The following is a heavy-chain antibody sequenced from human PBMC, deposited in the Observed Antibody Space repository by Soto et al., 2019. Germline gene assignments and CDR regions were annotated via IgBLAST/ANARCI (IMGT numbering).Heavy chain of an antibody. CDR2: IPYDGSNK. CDR3: GRCSSTSCHLGSDY. Sequence: GSLILSCAASGFTFSSYAMNWVRQAPGKGLKWVALIPYDGSNKYYADSVKGRFTSSRDSSKNTLYLQMNSLRAADTAVYYCGRCSSTSCHLGSDYWGQGTLVTVSS. D-gene: IGHD2-2*01. J-gene: IGHJ4*02. V-gene: IGHV3-30-3*01. CDR1: GFTFSSYA.